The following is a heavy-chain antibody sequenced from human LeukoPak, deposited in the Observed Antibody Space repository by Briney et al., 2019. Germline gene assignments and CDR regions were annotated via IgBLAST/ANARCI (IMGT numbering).Heavy chain of an antibody. CDR2: IIPIFGTA. J-gene: IGHJ4*02. CDR3: ATPYYDSSGYHALDY. Sequence: SVKVSCKASGGTFSRDAISWVRQAPGQGLEWMGGIIPIFGTANYAQKFQGRVTITTDESTSTAYMELSSLRSEDTAVYYCATPYYDSSGYHALDYWGQGTLLTVSS. V-gene: IGHV1-69*05. CDR1: GGTFSRDA. D-gene: IGHD3-22*01.